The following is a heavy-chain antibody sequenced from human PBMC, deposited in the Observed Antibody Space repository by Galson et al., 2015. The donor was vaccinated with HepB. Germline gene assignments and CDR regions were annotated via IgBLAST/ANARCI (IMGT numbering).Heavy chain of an antibody. V-gene: IGHV3-23*01. CDR1: GFTFSSYA. CDR3: AKDSPDYYDSSGSKSNDAFDI. J-gene: IGHJ3*02. CDR2: ISGSGGST. D-gene: IGHD3-22*01. Sequence: SLRLSCAASGFTFSSYAMRWVRQAPGKGLEWVSVISGSGGSTYYADSVKGRFTISRDNSKNTLYLQMNSLRAEDTAVYYCAKDSPDYYDSSGSKSNDAFDIWGQGTMVTVSS.